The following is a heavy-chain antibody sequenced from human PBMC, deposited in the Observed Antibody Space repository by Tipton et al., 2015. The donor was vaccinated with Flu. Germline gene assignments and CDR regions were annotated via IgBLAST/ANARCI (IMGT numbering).Heavy chain of an antibody. V-gene: IGHV3-21*04. CDR1: GFTLISHS. Sequence: SLRLSCVASGFTLISHSMSWVRQAPGKGLEWVSSISSSSNYIYYADSVKGRFTVSRDNAKNSLYLQMNSLSAEDTAVYYCARDYLLGDLSFFDNWGQGTLVTVSS. D-gene: IGHD3-16*02. CDR2: ISSSSNYI. J-gene: IGHJ4*02. CDR3: ARDYLLGDLSFFDN.